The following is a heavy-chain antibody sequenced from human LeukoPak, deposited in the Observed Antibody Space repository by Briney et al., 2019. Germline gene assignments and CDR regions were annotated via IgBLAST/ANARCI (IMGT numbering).Heavy chain of an antibody. CDR1: GFTFSNYA. J-gene: IGHJ4*02. V-gene: IGHV3-23*01. D-gene: IGHD2-8*01. Sequence: PGGSLRLSCAASGFTFSNYAMTWVRQAPGKGLEWVSTITGSSTSTYYADSVRGRFTISRDNSRNTLFLEMSSLRVEDTAEYYCAKDTSIGRYCTNGVCSPFDYWGQGTLVTVSS. CDR3: AKDTSIGRYCTNGVCSPFDY. CDR2: ITGSSTST.